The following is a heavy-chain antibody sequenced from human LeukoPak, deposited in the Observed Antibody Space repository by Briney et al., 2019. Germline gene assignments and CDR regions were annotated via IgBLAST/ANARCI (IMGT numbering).Heavy chain of an antibody. CDR2: ISYDGSNK. CDR1: GFTFSSYA. D-gene: IGHD3-10*01. CDR3: ARASIPYYYGSGNPSY. J-gene: IGHJ4*02. Sequence: QPGRSLRLSCAASGFTFSSYAMHWVRQAPGKGLEWVAVISYDGSNKYYADSVKGRFTISRDNSKNTLYLQMNSLRAEDTAVYYCARASIPYYYGSGNPSYWGQGTLVTVSS. V-gene: IGHV3-30-3*01.